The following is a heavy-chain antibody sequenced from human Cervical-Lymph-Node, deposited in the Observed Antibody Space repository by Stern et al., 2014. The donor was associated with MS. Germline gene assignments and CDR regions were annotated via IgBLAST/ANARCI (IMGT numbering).Heavy chain of an antibody. D-gene: IGHD1-14*01. CDR2: INPDSGAT. V-gene: IGHV1-2*06. CDR3: TKAEHDY. J-gene: IGHJ4*02. CDR1: GYTFTGQD. Sequence: VQLVESGAEVKKPGASVKVSCKASGYTFTGQDLHWVRQAPGQGLEWMGRINPDSGATNYAQKFQGRVTLTRDTSITTAYMELNRLRSDDTAVYYCTKAEHDYWGQGTLVTVSS.